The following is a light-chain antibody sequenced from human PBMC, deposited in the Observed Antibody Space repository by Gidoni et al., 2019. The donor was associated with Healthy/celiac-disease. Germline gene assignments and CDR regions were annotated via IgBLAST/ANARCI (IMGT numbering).Light chain of an antibody. CDR2: DAY. V-gene: IGKV1-5*01. CDR1: QSISSW. Sequence: QMTQSPSTLSASVGDRVTITCRASQSISSWLASYQQKPGKAPKLLIYDAYSLESGFPSRFSGSGSGTEFTLTISSLQPDDFATYYCQQYNSFSLTFGVGTKVEIK. J-gene: IGKJ4*02. CDR3: QQYNSFSLT.